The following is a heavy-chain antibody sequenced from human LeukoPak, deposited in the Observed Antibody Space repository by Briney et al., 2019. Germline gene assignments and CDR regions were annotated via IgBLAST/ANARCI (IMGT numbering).Heavy chain of an antibody. Sequence: SETLSLTCTVSGGSISSYYWSWIRQPPGKGLEWIGYIYYSGSTNYNPSLKSRVTISVDTSKNQFSLKLSSVTAADTAVHYCARVVAARTYYMDVWGKGTTVTVSS. D-gene: IGHD6-6*01. CDR1: GGSISSYY. CDR3: ARVVAARTYYMDV. V-gene: IGHV4-59*01. CDR2: IYYSGST. J-gene: IGHJ6*03.